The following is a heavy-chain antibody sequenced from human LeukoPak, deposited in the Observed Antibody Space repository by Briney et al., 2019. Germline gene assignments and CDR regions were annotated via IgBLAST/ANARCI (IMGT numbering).Heavy chain of an antibody. CDR2: MGVSGGT. V-gene: IGHV3-23*01. Sequence: GGSQRLSCAAPGFTLSNYAMSWVRQAAGKGLDWVSGMGVSGGTSYVDSVKGRFTMSRDRSKNILFLQMSSLRAGDTAMYYCARSAPPPENTSCWVNWFDSWGQGTLVIVSS. CDR1: GFTLSNYA. J-gene: IGHJ5*01. CDR3: ARSAPPPENTSCWVNWFDS. D-gene: IGHD2-2*01.